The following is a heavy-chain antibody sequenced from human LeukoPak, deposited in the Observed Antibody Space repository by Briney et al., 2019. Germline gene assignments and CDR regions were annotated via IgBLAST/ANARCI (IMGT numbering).Heavy chain of an antibody. CDR3: AGASYDSSGVH. CDR1: GGSFSGYY. D-gene: IGHD3-22*01. J-gene: IGHJ4*02. V-gene: IGHV4-34*01. Sequence: PSETLSLTCAVYGGSFSGYYWSWIRQPPGKGLEWIGEINHSGSTNYNPSLKSRVTISADTSKNQFSLKLSSVTAADTAVYYCAGASYDSSGVHWGQGTLVTVSS. CDR2: INHSGST.